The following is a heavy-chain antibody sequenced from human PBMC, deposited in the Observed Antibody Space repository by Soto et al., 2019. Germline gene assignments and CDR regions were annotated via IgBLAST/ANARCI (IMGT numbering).Heavy chain of an antibody. D-gene: IGHD1-1*01. V-gene: IGHV1-18*01. CDR1: GYGFTTYG. J-gene: IGHJ4*02. Sequence: QVHLVQSGAEVKKPGASVKVSCKGSGYGFTTYGIPWVRQAPGQGLEWMAWISAHNGNTNYAQKLQGRVTVTRDTSTSTAYMELRSLRSDDTAVYDCARGRYGDYWGQGALVTVSS. CDR3: ARGRYGDY. CDR2: ISAHNGNT.